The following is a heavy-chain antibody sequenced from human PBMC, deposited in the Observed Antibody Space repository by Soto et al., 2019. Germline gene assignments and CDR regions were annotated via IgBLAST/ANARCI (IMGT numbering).Heavy chain of an antibody. CDR1: GASISSSGYY. CDR3: ARATESHYFDY. V-gene: IGHV4-31*03. CDR2: IYYRGTT. Sequence: QVQLQESGPGLVKPSQTLSLTCTLSGASISSSGYYWSWIRQHPGKGLEWIGYIYYRGTTYFNPYLKSRVTISTDTSKKEFSLNLTSVTAADTAVSYCARATESHYFDYWGRGTLVTVSS. J-gene: IGHJ4*02.